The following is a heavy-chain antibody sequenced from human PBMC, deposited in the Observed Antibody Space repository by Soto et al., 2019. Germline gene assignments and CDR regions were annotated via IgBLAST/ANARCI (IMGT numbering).Heavy chain of an antibody. Sequence: EVQLVESGGGMIQPGGSLRLSCAASGFTVSGNYMSWVRQAPGKGLEWVSVIYSDGGTDYADSVKGRFTISRDNSKNTLYLQMHSLRAEDTAVFYCARGLYGSASWCYYGMDVWGQGTTVTVSS. CDR1: GFTVSGNY. CDR2: IYSDGGT. D-gene: IGHD3-10*01. V-gene: IGHV3-53*01. J-gene: IGHJ6*02. CDR3: ARGLYGSASWCYYGMDV.